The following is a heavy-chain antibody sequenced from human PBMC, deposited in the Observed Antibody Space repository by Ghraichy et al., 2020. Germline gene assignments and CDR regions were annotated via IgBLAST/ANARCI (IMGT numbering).Heavy chain of an antibody. CDR1: GGSFSGYY. D-gene: IGHD6-19*01. CDR3: ASGRGSGWYGGDAFDI. V-gene: IGHV4-34*01. J-gene: IGHJ3*02. CDR2: INHSGST. Sequence: SETLSLTCAVYGGSFSGYYWSWIRQPPGKGLEWIGEINHSGSTNYNPSLKSRVTISVDTSKNQFSLKLSSVTAADTAVYYCASGRGSGWYGGDAFDIWGQGTMVTVSS.